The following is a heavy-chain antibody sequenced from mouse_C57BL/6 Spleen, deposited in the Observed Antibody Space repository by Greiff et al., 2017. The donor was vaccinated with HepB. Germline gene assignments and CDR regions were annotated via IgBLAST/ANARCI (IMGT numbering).Heavy chain of an antibody. D-gene: IGHD4-1*01. V-gene: IGHV1-82*01. CDR1: GYAFSSSW. CDR3: ARWDMDY. Sequence: QVLLQHSGPELVKPGASVKISCKASGYAFSSSWMNWVKQRPGKGLEWIGRIYPGDGDTNYNGKFKGKATLTADKSSSTAYMQLSSLTSEDSAVYFCARWDMDYWGQGTSVTVSS. CDR2: IYPGDGDT. J-gene: IGHJ4*01.